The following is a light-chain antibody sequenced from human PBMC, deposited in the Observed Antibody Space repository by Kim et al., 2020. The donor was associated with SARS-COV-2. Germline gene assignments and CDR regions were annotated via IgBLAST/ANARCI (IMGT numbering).Light chain of an antibody. CDR3: QQYGRSPPIT. CDR2: EAS. V-gene: IGKV3-20*01. CDR1: QSVSSNY. J-gene: IGKJ5*01. Sequence: EIVLTQSPGTLSLSPGERATLSCRASQSVSSNYLVWYQQKPGQAPRLLIYEASSRATGIPDRFSGSGSGTDFPLTISRLEPEDFAVYYCQQYGRSPPITFGQGTRLEIK.